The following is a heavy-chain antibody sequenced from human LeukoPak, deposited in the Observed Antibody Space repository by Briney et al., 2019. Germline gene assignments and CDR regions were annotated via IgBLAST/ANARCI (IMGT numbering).Heavy chain of an antibody. CDR3: AKDPIDYYDSSGYHFAY. CDR2: ISGSGGST. J-gene: IGHJ4*02. CDR1: GFTFSSYA. D-gene: IGHD3-22*01. Sequence: PGGSLRLSRAASGFTFSSYAMSWVRQAPGKGLEWVSAISGSGGSTYYADSVKGRFTTSRDNSKNTLYLQMNSLRAEDTAVYYCAKDPIDYYDSSGYHFAYWGQGTLVTVSS. V-gene: IGHV3-23*01.